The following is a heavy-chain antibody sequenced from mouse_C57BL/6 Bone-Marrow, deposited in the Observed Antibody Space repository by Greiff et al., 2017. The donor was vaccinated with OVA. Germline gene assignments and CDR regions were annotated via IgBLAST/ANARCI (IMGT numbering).Heavy chain of an antibody. J-gene: IGHJ2*01. D-gene: IGHD4-1*01. CDR3: ARADWPLSYYFDY. CDR2: ISDGGSYT. V-gene: IGHV5-4*01. Sequence: EVQVVESGGGLVKPGGSLKLSCAASGFTFSSYAMSWVRQTPEKRLEWVATISDGGSYTYYPDNVKGRFTISRDNAKNNLYLQMSHLKSEDTAMYYCARADWPLSYYFDYWGQGTTLTVSS. CDR1: GFTFSSYA.